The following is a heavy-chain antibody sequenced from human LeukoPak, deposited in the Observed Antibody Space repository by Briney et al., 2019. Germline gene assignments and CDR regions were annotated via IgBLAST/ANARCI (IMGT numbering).Heavy chain of an antibody. CDR2: ISHSGST. CDR3: ARGPSYYYDSSGPPRAFDI. J-gene: IGHJ3*02. Sequence: SETLSLTCAVYGGSFSGYYWSWIRQPPGKGLEWIGEISHSGSTNYNPSLKSRVTISVDTFKNQFSLKLSSVTAADTAVYYCARGPSYYYDSSGPPRAFDIWGQGTMVTVSS. D-gene: IGHD3-22*01. CDR1: GGSFSGYY. V-gene: IGHV4-34*01.